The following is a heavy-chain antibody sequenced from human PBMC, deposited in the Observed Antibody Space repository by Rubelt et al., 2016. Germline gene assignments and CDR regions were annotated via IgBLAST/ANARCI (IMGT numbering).Heavy chain of an antibody. CDR3: ARLGPKWLQQRPFDY. CDR2: INLGGSS. V-gene: IGHV4-34*02. D-gene: IGHD5-18*01. CDR1: GGSFSGYY. Sequence: QVQLQQGGAGLLKPSETLSLICAVYGGSFSGYYWSWIRQPPGKGLEWIGEINLGGSSNYNPSLKTRVTISVDTSKNQFSLTVNSVTAADTAIYYCARLGPKWLQQRPFDYWGQGSLVIVSS. J-gene: IGHJ4*02.